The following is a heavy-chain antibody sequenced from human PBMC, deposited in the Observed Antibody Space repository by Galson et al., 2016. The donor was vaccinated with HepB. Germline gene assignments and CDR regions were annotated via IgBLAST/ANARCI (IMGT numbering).Heavy chain of an antibody. CDR1: GYTFTSYD. D-gene: IGHD6-6*01. V-gene: IGHV1-8*02. Sequence: SVKVSCKASGYTFTSYDIHWVRQATGQGLEWMGWMNPNSGNTGHAQKFPGRATLTRSPSKSTVHMALSSLRSEDMAMYYCARVEYASSTGANRFDYWGQGTLVTVSS. J-gene: IGHJ4*02. CDR3: ARVEYASSTGANRFDY. CDR2: MNPNSGNT.